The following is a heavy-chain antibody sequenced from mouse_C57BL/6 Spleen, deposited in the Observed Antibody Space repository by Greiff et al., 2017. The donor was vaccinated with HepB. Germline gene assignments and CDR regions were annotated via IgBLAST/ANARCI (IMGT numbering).Heavy chain of an antibody. CDR3: VRLGITPGWYFDV. CDR1: GFSFNTYA. CDR2: IRSKSNNYAT. Sequence: EVKLMESGGGLVQPKGSLKLSCAASGFSFNTYAMNWVRQAPGKGLEWVARIRSKSNNYATYYADSVKDRFTISRDDSESMLYLQMNNLKTEDTAMYYCVRLGITPGWYFDVWGTGTTVTVSS. D-gene: IGHD2-4*01. V-gene: IGHV10-1*01. J-gene: IGHJ1*03.